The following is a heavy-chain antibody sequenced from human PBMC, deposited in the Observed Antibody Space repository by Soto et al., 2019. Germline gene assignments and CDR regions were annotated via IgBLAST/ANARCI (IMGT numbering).Heavy chain of an antibody. Sequence: ASVKVSCKASGGTFSSYAISWVRQAPGQGLEWMGWISAYNGNTNYAQKLQGRVTMTTDTSTSTAYMELRSLRSDDTAVYYCAGLAVAGTSWGQGTLVTVSS. D-gene: IGHD6-19*01. V-gene: IGHV1-18*01. CDR1: GGTFSSYA. CDR2: ISAYNGNT. J-gene: IGHJ4*02. CDR3: AGLAVAGTS.